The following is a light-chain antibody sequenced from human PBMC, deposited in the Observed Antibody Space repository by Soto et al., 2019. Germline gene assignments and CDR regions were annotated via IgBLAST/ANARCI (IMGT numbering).Light chain of an antibody. J-gene: IGKJ1*01. CDR1: QRVSNH. CDR2: RTS. V-gene: IGKV3-20*01. Sequence: ETVMTQSPVTLSVPPGDTATLSCRASQRVSNHFAWYQQKPGQAPRLLIYRTSSRATGIPDRFSGSESETDFPLTISTLEPDDSAVYYCQQYGSSPRTFGPGTKV. CDR3: QQYGSSPRT.